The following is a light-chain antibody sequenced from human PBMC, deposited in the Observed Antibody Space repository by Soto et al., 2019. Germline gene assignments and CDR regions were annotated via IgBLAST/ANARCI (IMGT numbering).Light chain of an antibody. Sequence: QSVLTQPASVSGSPGQSITISCTGSSNDVGSYNYVSWYQQHPGQAPKLIIYEVSDRPSGVSPRFSGSKSGNTASLTISGLQVEDEADYFCTSYTSTIPYVFGSGTKLTVL. V-gene: IGLV2-14*01. CDR3: TSYTSTIPYV. CDR1: SNDVGSYNY. CDR2: EVS. J-gene: IGLJ1*01.